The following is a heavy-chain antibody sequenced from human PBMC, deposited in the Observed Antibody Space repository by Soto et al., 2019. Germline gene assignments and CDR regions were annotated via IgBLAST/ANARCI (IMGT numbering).Heavy chain of an antibody. Sequence: ASVKVSCKASGYTFTSYGISWVRQAPGQGLEWMGWISAYNGNTNYAQKLQGRVTMTTDTSTSTAYMELRSLRSDDTAVYYCARDRGIGDYDFWSGYTYWGQGTLVNVSS. V-gene: IGHV1-18*04. J-gene: IGHJ4*02. D-gene: IGHD3-3*01. CDR3: ARDRGIGDYDFWSGYTY. CDR1: GYTFTSYG. CDR2: ISAYNGNT.